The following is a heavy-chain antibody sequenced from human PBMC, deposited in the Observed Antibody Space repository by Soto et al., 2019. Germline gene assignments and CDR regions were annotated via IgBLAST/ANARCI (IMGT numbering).Heavy chain of an antibody. Sequence: SETLSLTCTVSGGSISSSRYYWGWIRQPPGKGLEWIGSIYYSGSTYYNPSLKSRVTISVDTSKNQFSLKLSSVTAADTAVYYCARLVTIYGDYVGRWFGPWGQGTLVTVSS. CDR1: GGSISSSRYY. J-gene: IGHJ5*02. D-gene: IGHD4-17*01. CDR3: ARLVTIYGDYVGRWFGP. CDR2: IYYSGST. V-gene: IGHV4-39*01.